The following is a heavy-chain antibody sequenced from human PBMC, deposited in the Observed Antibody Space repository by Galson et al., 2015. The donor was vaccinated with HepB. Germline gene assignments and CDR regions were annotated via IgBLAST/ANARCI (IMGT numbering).Heavy chain of an antibody. CDR3: ARELPAPGVGAPVYFDY. D-gene: IGHD2-8*01. J-gene: IGHJ4*02. CDR2: TYYRSKWYN. Sequence: CAISGDSVSSNSAAWNWIRQSPSRGLEWLGRTYYRSKWYNDYAVSVKSRITINPDTSKNQFSLQLNSVTPEDTAVYYCARELPAPGVGAPVYFDYWGQGTLVTVSS. CDR1: GDSVSSNSAA. V-gene: IGHV6-1*01.